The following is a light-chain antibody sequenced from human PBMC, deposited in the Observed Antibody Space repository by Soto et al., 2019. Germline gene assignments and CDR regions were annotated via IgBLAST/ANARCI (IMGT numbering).Light chain of an antibody. CDR3: QQYHNLPIT. Sequence: DIQMTQSPSSLSVSVGDRVTIPCQSSRYIGNYLNWYQQKPGKAPKLLIHDASNLETGVPSRFSGSGSGTHFTVTISSLQPEDIATYYCQQYHNLPITFGQGTRLEIK. V-gene: IGKV1-33*01. J-gene: IGKJ5*01. CDR2: DAS. CDR1: RYIGNY.